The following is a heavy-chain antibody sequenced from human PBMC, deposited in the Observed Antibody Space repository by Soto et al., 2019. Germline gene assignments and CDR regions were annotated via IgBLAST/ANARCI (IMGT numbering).Heavy chain of an antibody. V-gene: IGHV3-66*01. CDR2: IYSGGST. D-gene: IGHD3-3*01. J-gene: IGHJ6*02. Sequence: PGGSLRLSCAASGFTVSSNYMSWVRQAPGKGLEWVSVIYSGGSTYYADSVKGRFTISRDNSKNTLYLQMNSLRAEDTAVYYCAGSLRSDYYGMDVWGQGTTVTVSS. CDR3: AGSLRSDYYGMDV. CDR1: GFTVSSNY.